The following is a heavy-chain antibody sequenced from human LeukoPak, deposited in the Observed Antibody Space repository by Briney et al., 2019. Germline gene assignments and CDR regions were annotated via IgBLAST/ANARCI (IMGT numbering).Heavy chain of an antibody. J-gene: IGHJ4*02. CDR3: ARGGIPHYSDNTGYFFGQF. Sequence: GGSLRLSCAASGFSFSTHSMTWVRLAPGKGQEWLSFISISVSSRHYADSVKGRFTISRDNAENSVYLQMNSLRTEDTAVYYCARGGIPHYSDNTGYFFGQFWGQGTRVTVSS. V-gene: IGHV3-48*04. CDR1: GFSFSTHS. CDR2: ISISVSSR. D-gene: IGHD3-22*01.